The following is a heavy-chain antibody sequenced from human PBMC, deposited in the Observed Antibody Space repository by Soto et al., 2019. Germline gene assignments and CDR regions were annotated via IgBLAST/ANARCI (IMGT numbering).Heavy chain of an antibody. CDR2: ISGRGDGT. Sequence: EVQLLESGGGLVQPGGSLTLSCAASGFTFDTYAMTWVRQAPGKGLEWVSAISGRGDGTYYADSVKGRFTISRDNSKNTVFLQMNSLRAEDTALYYCAKYNNYWVEDYWGQGTLVTVSS. CDR1: GFTFDTYA. J-gene: IGHJ4*02. V-gene: IGHV3-23*01. D-gene: IGHD1-20*01. CDR3: AKYNNYWVEDY.